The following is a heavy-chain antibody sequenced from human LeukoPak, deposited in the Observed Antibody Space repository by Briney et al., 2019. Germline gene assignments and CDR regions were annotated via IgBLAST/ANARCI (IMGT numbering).Heavy chain of an antibody. CDR1: GYTFTSYD. D-gene: IGHD3-10*01. V-gene: IGHV1-8*01. CDR3: ARGTITMVRGLIIRFNWFDP. J-gene: IGHJ5*02. Sequence: ASVKVSCKASGYTFTSYDINWVRQAPGQGLGRVGWMNPNSGNAGSAQKFQGRGTMTRNTSIRTAYMELSSLRSEDTAVYYCARGTITMVRGLIIRFNWFDPWGQGTLVTVSS. CDR2: MNPNSGNA.